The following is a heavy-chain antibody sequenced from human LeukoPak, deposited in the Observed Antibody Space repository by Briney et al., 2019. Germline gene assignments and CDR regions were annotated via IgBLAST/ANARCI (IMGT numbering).Heavy chain of an antibody. J-gene: IGHJ4*02. Sequence: SETLSLTCTVSGGSINSYYWTWIRQPPGKGLEWIGYIYYSGSTNYNPSLKSRVTISVDTSKNQFSLRLSSVTAADTAVYYCARVTGYMTEDYFDYWGQGTLVTVSS. CDR2: IYYSGST. CDR1: GGSINSYY. V-gene: IGHV4-59*01. D-gene: IGHD6-13*01. CDR3: ARVTGYMTEDYFDY.